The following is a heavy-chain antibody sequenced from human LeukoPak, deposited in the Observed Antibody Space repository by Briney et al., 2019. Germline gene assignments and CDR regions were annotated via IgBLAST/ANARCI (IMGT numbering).Heavy chain of an antibody. CDR1: GFTFSSYA. V-gene: IGHV3-23*01. J-gene: IGHJ3*02. D-gene: IGHD4-23*01. CDR3: ANLKDLRWGHDAFDI. CDR2: ISGSGGST. Sequence: PGGSLRLSCAASGFTFSSYAMSWVRQAPGKGLEWVSAISGSGGSTYYADSVKGRFTISRDNSKNTLYLQMNSLRAEDTAVYYCANLKDLRWGHDAFDIWGQGTTVTVSS.